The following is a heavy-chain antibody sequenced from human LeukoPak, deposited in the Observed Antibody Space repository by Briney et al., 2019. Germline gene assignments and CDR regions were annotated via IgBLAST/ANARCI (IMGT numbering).Heavy chain of an antibody. CDR2: ISAYNGNT. CDR3: ASTGYCSSTSCYTQYYYYYMDV. V-gene: IGHV1-18*01. CDR1: GYTFTSYG. Sequence: ASVKVSCKASGYTFTSYGISWVRQAPGQGLEWMGWISAYNGNTNYAQKLQGRVTMTTDTSTSTAYMELRSLRSEDTAVYYCASTGYCSSTSCYTQYYYYYMDVWGKGTTVTVSS. J-gene: IGHJ6*03. D-gene: IGHD2-2*02.